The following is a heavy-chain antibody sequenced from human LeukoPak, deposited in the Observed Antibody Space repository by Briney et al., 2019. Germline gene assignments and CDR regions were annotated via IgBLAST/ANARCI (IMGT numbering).Heavy chain of an antibody. D-gene: IGHD6-13*01. Sequence: GGSLRLSCVASGFTFSSYWMHWVRQDPRKGLVWVSRINGDGRNINYADSVRGRFTISRDNAKNTLYLQMNSLRAEDTAVYYCAKGGAEAGTLYLEYWGQGTLVTVSS. CDR1: GFTFSSYW. CDR3: AKGGAEAGTLYLEY. V-gene: IGHV3-74*01. CDR2: INGDGRNI. J-gene: IGHJ4*02.